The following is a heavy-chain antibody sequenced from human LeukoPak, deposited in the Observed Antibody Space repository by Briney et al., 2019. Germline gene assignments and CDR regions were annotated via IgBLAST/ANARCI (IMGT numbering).Heavy chain of an antibody. V-gene: IGHV3-74*01. Sequence: GGSLRLSCAASGFTFSNYWIHWVRQAPEKGLVWVSCINTDGSSTSYADSVKGRFTISRDNAKNTLYLQMNSLRAEDTAVYYCARSLLYYYDSSGPENWGQGSLVTVSS. CDR1: GFTFSNYW. D-gene: IGHD3-22*01. CDR3: ARSLLYYYDSSGPEN. CDR2: INTDGSST. J-gene: IGHJ4*02.